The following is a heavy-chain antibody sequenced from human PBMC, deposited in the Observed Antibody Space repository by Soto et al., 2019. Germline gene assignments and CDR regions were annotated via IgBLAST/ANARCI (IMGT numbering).Heavy chain of an antibody. Sequence: QVQLVQSGAEVKKPGASVKVSCKASGYTFTGYYMHWVRQAPGQGLEWMGWINPNSGGTNYAQKVQGRVTMTRDTSISTAYMELSRLRSDDTAVYYCARDSTGYYDSSGYSLGVDYWGQGTLVTVSS. CDR2: INPNSGGT. CDR1: GYTFTGYY. D-gene: IGHD3-22*01. CDR3: ARDSTGYYDSSGYSLGVDY. J-gene: IGHJ4*02. V-gene: IGHV1-2*02.